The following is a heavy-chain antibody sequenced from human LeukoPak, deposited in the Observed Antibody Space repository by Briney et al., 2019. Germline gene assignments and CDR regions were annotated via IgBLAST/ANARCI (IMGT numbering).Heavy chain of an antibody. CDR3: ATYSSSWYGAFDI. Sequence: GGSLRLSCVASGFTFSSYSMNWIRQAPGKGLEWVSSISSSSSYIYYADSVKGRFTISRDSAKNSLYLQMNSLRAEDTAVYYCATYSSSWYGAFDIWGQGTMVTVSS. CDR2: ISSSSSYI. J-gene: IGHJ3*02. CDR1: GFTFSSYS. D-gene: IGHD6-13*01. V-gene: IGHV3-21*01.